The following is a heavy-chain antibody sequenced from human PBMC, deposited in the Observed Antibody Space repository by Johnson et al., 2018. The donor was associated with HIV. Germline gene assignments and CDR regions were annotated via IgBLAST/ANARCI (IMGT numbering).Heavy chain of an antibody. CDR2: ISYDGSNK. D-gene: IGHD1-26*01. CDR1: GFTFSTYG. Sequence: QEQLVESGGGVVQPGRSLRLSCAASGFTFSTYGMHWVRQAPGKGLEWVAVISYDGSNKYYADSVKGRFTISRDNSKNTLYLQMNSLRAEDTAVYYCAKDLGSYGSGSYNDAFDIWGQGTMVTVSS. V-gene: IGHV3-30*18. CDR3: AKDLGSYGSGSYNDAFDI. J-gene: IGHJ3*02.